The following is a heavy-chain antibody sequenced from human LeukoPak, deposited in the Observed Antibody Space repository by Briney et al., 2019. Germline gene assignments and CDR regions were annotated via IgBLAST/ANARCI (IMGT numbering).Heavy chain of an antibody. CDR2: IIPILGIA. CDR1: GGTFSSYT. CDR3: AVYYDSSGYYLHY. J-gene: IGHJ4*02. D-gene: IGHD3-22*01. Sequence: ASVKVSCKASGGTFSSYTISWVRQAPGQGLEWMGRIIPILGIANYAQKFQGRVTITADKSTSTAYMELSSLRSEDTAVYYCAVYYDSSGYYLHYWDQGTLVTVSS. V-gene: IGHV1-69*02.